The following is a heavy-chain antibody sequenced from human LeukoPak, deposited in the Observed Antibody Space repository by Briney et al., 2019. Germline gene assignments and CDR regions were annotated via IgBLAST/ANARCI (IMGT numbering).Heavy chain of an antibody. CDR3: ARFIAAPYYFDY. J-gene: IGHJ4*02. CDR1: GFTFSSYS. Sequence: PGGSLRLSCAASGFTFSSYSMNWVRQAPGKVLEWVSFISSSRSYIYYADSVKGRFTISRDNAKNSLYLQMNSLRAEDTAVYYCARFIAAPYYFDYWGRGTLVTVSS. V-gene: IGHV3-21*01. CDR2: ISSSRSYI. D-gene: IGHD6-13*01.